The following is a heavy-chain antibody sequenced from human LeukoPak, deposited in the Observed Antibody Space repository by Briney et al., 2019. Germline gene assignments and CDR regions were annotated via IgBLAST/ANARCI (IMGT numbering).Heavy chain of an antibody. V-gene: IGHV1-2*02. CDR3: AREYILTRYYGDY. D-gene: IGHD3-9*01. CDR1: GYSVNAYN. Sequence: ASVKVSCKASGYSVNAYNMHWVRQAPGQGLEWMGWINHKSGGANYAQKFQGRVSMTWDTSISTAYLELSKLRSDDTAVYYCAREYILTRYYGDYWGQGTLVTVSS. J-gene: IGHJ4*02. CDR2: INHKSGGA.